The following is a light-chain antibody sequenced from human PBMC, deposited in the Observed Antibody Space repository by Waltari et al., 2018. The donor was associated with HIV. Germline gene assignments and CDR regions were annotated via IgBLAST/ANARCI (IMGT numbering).Light chain of an antibody. V-gene: IGLV1-47*01. Sequence: QSVLTQSPFAFGTPGQRVTIPCSGGSSNLGLSHVSWYQPSPGPAPKLLSYRDNQRPPGVPDRFSGSKSGTSASLVISGLRSEDEADYYCAAWDDRLSGLFGGGTKVTVL. CDR3: AAWDDRLSGL. CDR2: RDN. J-gene: IGLJ2*01. CDR1: SSNLGLSH.